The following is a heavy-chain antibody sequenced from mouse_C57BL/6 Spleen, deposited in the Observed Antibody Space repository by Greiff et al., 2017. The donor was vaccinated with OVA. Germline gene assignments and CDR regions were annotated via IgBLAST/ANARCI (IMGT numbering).Heavy chain of an antibody. D-gene: IGHD1-1*01. CDR2: IDPETGGT. Sequence: QVQLQQSGAELVRPGASVTLSCKASGYTFTDYEMHWVKQTPVHGLEWIGAIDPETGGTAYNQKFKGKAILTADKSSSTAYMELRSLTSEDSAVYYCTPFTVVADFDYWGQGTTRTVSS. V-gene: IGHV1-15*01. J-gene: IGHJ2*01. CDR1: GYTFTDYE. CDR3: TPFTVVADFDY.